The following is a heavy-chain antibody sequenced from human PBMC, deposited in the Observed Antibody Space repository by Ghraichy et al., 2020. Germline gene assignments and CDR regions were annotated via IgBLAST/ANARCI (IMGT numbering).Heavy chain of an antibody. Sequence: RLSLTCAVSGDSISSSNWWSWVRQPPGKGLEWIREIYHSGSTNYNPSLKSRVTISVDKSKNQFSLNLSSVTAADTAVYYCARDHLYGDYYSFDYWGQGTLVTVSS. V-gene: IGHV4-4*02. CDR3: ARDHLYGDYYSFDY. J-gene: IGHJ4*02. CDR2: IYHSGST. D-gene: IGHD4-17*01. CDR1: GDSISSSNW.